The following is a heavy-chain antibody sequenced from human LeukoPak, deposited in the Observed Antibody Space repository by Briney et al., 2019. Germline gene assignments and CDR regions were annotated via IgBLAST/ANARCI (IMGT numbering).Heavy chain of an antibody. Sequence: NPSETLSLTCTVSGGSISSSSYYWGWIRQPPGKGLEWIGSIYYSGSTYYNPSLKSRVTISVDTSKNQFSLKLSSVTAADTAVYYCAVYYGSGRYIGYWGQGTLVTVSS. J-gene: IGHJ4*02. CDR3: AVYYGSGRYIGY. CDR2: IYYSGST. D-gene: IGHD3-10*01. V-gene: IGHV4-39*07. CDR1: GGSISSSSYY.